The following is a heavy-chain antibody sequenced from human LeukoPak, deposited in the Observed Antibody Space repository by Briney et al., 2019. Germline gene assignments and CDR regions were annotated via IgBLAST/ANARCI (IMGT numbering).Heavy chain of an antibody. D-gene: IGHD2-15*01. V-gene: IGHV4-34*01. CDR2: INHSGST. J-gene: IGHJ4*02. CDR3: ARESDCSGDSCYPLYFDY. CDR1: GGSFSGYY. Sequence: SETLSLTCAVYGGSFSGYYWSWIRQPPGKGLEWIGEINHSGSTNYNPSLKSRVTISVDTSKNQFSLKLSSVTAADTAVYYCARESDCSGDSCYPLYFDYWGQGTLVTVSS.